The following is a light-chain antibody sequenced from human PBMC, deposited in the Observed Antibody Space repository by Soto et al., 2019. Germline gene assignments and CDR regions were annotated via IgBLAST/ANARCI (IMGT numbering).Light chain of an antibody. Sequence: DIPMTQFPSTLSASVGDIVTITCRASQTTNTWLAWYQQKPGTAPKLLIYDASSLEGGVPSRFSASGSGTEFTLTISSLQPDDLATYYCQQYISYPYTFGQGTKVEIK. CDR2: DAS. CDR1: QTTNTW. J-gene: IGKJ2*01. CDR3: QQYISYPYT. V-gene: IGKV1-5*01.